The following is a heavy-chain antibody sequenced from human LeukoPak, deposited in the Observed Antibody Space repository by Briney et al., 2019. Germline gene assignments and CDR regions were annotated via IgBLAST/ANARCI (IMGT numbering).Heavy chain of an antibody. J-gene: IGHJ6*04. V-gene: IGHV3-53*03. CDR3: ARGGANTFNSYYYYSLDV. CDR2: FCSGGVT. Sequence: GGSLRLSCAASGFTVSDTYMTWVRQPPGKGLEYVSIFCSGGVTDYAASVKGRFTISRDESKITVYLHMNNVRADDTAKYYCARGGANTFNSYYYYSLDVWGKGTTVTVSS. CDR1: GFTVSDTY. D-gene: IGHD3-10*01.